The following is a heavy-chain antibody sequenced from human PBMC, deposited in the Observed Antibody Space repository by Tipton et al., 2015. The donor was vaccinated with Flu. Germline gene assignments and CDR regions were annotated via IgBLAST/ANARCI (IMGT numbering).Heavy chain of an antibody. Sequence: CAASGFTFSSYSMNWVRQAPGKGLEWVSSISSSSSYIYYADSVKGRFTISRDNAKNSLYLQMNSLRAEDTAVYYCARDRGSSYGYKGPTGGQGTLVAVSS. J-gene: IGHJ4*02. D-gene: IGHD5-18*01. V-gene: IGHV3-21*01. CDR3: ARDRGSSYGYKGPT. CDR1: GFTFSSYS. CDR2: ISSSSSYI.